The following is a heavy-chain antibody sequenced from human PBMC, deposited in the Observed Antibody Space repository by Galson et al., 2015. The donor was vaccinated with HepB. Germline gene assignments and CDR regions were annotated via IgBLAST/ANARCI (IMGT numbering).Heavy chain of an antibody. V-gene: IGHV3-33*01. Sequence: SLRLSCAASGFTFSDHAMHWVRQAPGKGLEWVAATWSDGINKYYADSVKGRFTISRDNSKNTLYLQMNSLRAEDTALYYCARDHGYCSKTSPLCGACDIWGQGTMVAVSS. D-gene: IGHD2-2*03. CDR1: GFTFSDHA. CDR2: TWSDGINK. J-gene: IGHJ3*02. CDR3: ARDHGYCSKTSPLCGACDI.